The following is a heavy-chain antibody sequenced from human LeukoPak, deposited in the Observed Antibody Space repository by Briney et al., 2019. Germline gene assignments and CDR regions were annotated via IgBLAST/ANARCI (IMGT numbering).Heavy chain of an antibody. V-gene: IGHV3-48*03. J-gene: IGHJ3*02. CDR3: ARTGAHGAFDI. CDR2: ISSSGSTI. Sequence: GGSLRLSCAASGFTFSSYEMNWVRQAPGKGLEWVSYISSSGSTIYYADSVKGRFTISRDNAKNSLYLQMNSLRAEDTAVYYCARTGAHGAFDIWGQGTMVTVSS. D-gene: IGHD1-14*01. CDR1: GFTFSSYE.